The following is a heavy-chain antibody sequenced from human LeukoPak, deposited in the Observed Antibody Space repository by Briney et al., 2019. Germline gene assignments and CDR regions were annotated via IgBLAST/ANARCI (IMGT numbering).Heavy chain of an antibody. CDR2: ISAYNGNT. V-gene: IGHV1-18*01. CDR3: AREGSGRTHFDP. J-gene: IGHJ5*02. D-gene: IGHD6-19*01. CDR1: GYTFPSYG. Sequence: ASVKVFCKASGYTFPSYGISWARRAPGQGREWMGWISAYNGNTNYAQKLQGRVTMTTDTSTSTAYMELRSLRSDDTAVYYCAREGSGRTHFDPWGQGTLVTVSS.